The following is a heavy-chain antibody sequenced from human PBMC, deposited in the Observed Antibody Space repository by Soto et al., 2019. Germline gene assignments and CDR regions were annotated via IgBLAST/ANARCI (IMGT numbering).Heavy chain of an antibody. CDR1: GGSISSSRSY. CDR3: ARQAAAPGIDLWFDP. D-gene: IGHD6-13*01. J-gene: IGHJ5*02. Sequence: QLQLTESGPGLVKPSETLSLTCNVSGGSISSSRSYWAWFRQPPGKELEWIANIFYAGNTYNNPSLEKRVTVYVDTSKNQFSLKLDAVTAADTAVYYCARQAAAPGIDLWFDPWGQGTLVTVAS. CDR2: IFYAGNT. V-gene: IGHV4-39*01.